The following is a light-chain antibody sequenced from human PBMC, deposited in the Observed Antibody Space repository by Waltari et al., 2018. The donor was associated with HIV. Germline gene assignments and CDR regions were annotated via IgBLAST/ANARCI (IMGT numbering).Light chain of an antibody. Sequence: QSVLTQPPSASGTPGQRVTMSCSGSSSNLGSNYVYWYRQIPGTAPKLLIYRNTQRPSGVPGRFSGSKSGTSASLAISGLRSEDEADYYCTAWDASLRVLVFSGGTKLTVL. J-gene: IGLJ3*02. CDR2: RNT. V-gene: IGLV1-47*01. CDR3: TAWDASLRVLV. CDR1: SSNLGSNY.